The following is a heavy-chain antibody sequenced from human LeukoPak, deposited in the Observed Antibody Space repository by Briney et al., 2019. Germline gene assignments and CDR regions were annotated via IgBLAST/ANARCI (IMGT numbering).Heavy chain of an antibody. D-gene: IGHD6-13*01. J-gene: IGHJ5*02. CDR3: GRVTTIAAAET. V-gene: IGHV4-4*09. CDR1: GGSISSYY. Sequence: SETLSLTCTVSGGSISSYYWSWIRQPPGKGLEWIGYIYTSGSTKYNPSLKSRVTMSVDTSQNQFSLKLSSVAAADTAVYYCGRVTTIAAAETWGQGTLVTVSS. CDR2: IYTSGST.